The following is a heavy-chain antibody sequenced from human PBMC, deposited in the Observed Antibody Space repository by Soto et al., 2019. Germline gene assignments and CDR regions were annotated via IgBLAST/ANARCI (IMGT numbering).Heavy chain of an antibody. CDR2: INPSGGST. D-gene: IGHD1-20*01. CDR3: ARNVNSGFDY. Sequence: ASVKVSCKASGYTFITYYMHWVRQAPGQGLEWMGFINPSGGSTSYAQKFQARVTMTRDTSTSTVYTELSSLRSEDTAVYYCARNVNSGFDYWGQGTLVTISS. V-gene: IGHV1-46*01. CDR1: GYTFITYY. J-gene: IGHJ4*02.